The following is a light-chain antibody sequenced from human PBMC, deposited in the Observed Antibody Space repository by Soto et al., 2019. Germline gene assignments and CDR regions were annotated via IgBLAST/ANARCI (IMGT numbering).Light chain of an antibody. J-gene: IGKJ3*01. CDR1: QSINRW. V-gene: IGKV1-5*01. CDR2: DAS. CDR3: LQKYFYPFT. Sequence: DIQMTQSPSTLSASVGDRVNITCRASQSINRWLAWYQQKPGKAPKLLIYDASSLESGVPSRFSGSGSGTDFTLTISSLQPEDFATYYCLQKYFYPFTFGPGTKVDIK.